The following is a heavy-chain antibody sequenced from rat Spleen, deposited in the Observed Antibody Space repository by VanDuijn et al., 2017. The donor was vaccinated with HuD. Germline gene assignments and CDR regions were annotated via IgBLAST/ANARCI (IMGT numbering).Heavy chain of an antibody. Sequence: AVQLVESGGGLVQPGKSLKLSCSASGFTFSSYGMHWIRQAPGKGLDWVAFISSSSGTVYADAVKERFTISRDNAKNTLYLQLNSLKSEDTAIYYCASDLPGYNPFDYWGQGVMVTVSS. CDR2: ISSSSGT. J-gene: IGHJ2*01. CDR1: GFTFSSYG. CDR3: ASDLPGYNPFDY. V-gene: IGHV5-62*01. D-gene: IGHD1-4*01.